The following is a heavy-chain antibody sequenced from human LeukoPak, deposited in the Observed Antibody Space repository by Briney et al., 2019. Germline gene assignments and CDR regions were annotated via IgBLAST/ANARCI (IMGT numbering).Heavy chain of an antibody. J-gene: IGHJ4*02. D-gene: IGHD2-2*01. CDR3: ARDTFQPGLIDS. CDR2: INTDSSDI. CDR1: GFTFSRYA. Sequence: PGGSLRLSCAASGFTFSRYAMNWVRQAPGKGLEWVSYINTDSSDIHYADSVKDRFTISRDNARNTLYLQLSSLRAEDSGVYYCARDTFQPGLIDSWGQGTLVTVSS. V-gene: IGHV3-21*05.